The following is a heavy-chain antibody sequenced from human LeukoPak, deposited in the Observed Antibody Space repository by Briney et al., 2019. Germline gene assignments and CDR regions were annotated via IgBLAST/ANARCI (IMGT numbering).Heavy chain of an antibody. CDR3: AKGGDGSKYYYFGLDV. CDR1: GFTFSSYT. V-gene: IGHV3-23*01. D-gene: IGHD4-23*01. Sequence: GGSLRLSCAASGFTFSSYTMTWVRQAPGKGLEWVSGISYSGGSTTYADSVKGRFTISRDNSNNTLYLQMNSLRGEDTAVYYCAKGGDGSKYYYFGLDVWGQGTTVTVSS. J-gene: IGHJ6*02. CDR2: ISYSGGST.